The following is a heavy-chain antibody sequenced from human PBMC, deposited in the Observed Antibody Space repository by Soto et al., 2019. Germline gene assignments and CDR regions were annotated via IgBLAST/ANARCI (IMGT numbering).Heavy chain of an antibody. Sequence: EVQLLESGGGLVQPGGSLRLSCAASGFTFSSYAMTWVRQAPGKGLEWVSLISDSGSTYYADSVKGRFAISRDNSTNTLYLQRNSPRAEDTARYDGAKTYRREQQPLQYNWFDPWGQGTLVTVSS. CDR2: ISDSGST. J-gene: IGHJ5*02. CDR3: AKTYRREQQPLQYNWFDP. D-gene: IGHD6-13*01. V-gene: IGHV3-23*01. CDR1: GFTFSSYA.